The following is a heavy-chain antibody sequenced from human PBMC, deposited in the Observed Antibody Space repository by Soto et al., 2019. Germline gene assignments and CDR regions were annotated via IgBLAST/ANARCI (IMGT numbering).Heavy chain of an antibody. CDR1: GFNFTTYG. D-gene: IGHD3-3*01. CDR3: AKAYYDFWSGYYWYGMDV. V-gene: IGHV3-30*18. J-gene: IGHJ6*02. CDR2: ISYDGSKK. Sequence: SGGSLRLSCAASGFNFTTYGIHWVRQAPGKGLEWVAVISYDGSKKYYADSVKGRFTISRDNSKNTLYLQMNSLRAEDTALYYCAKAYYDFWSGYYWYGMDVWGQGTTVTVSS.